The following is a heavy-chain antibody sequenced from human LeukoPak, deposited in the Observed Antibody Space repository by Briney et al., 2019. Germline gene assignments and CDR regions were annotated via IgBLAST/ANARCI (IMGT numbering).Heavy chain of an antibody. CDR2: IRSKANSYAT. CDR1: GFTFSGSA. CDR3: ITGRRYYDSSGYYPYYFDY. Sequence: GGSLKLSCAASGFTFSGSAMHWVRQASGKGLEWVGRIRSKANSYATAYAASVKGRFTISRDDSKNTAYLQMNSLKTEDTAVYYCITGRRYYDSSGYYPYYFDYWGQGTLVTVSS. V-gene: IGHV3-73*01. J-gene: IGHJ4*02. D-gene: IGHD3-22*01.